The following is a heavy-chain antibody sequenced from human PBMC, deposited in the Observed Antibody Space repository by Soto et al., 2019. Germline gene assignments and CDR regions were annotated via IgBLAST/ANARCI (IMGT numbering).Heavy chain of an antibody. Sequence: SVKVSCKASGGTFSSYAISWVRQAPGQGLEWMGGIIPIFGTANYAQKFQGRVTITADESTSTAYMELSSLRSEDTAVYYCARDKTYCSGGSCYYDGFDPWGQGTLVTVSS. D-gene: IGHD2-15*01. V-gene: IGHV1-69*13. J-gene: IGHJ5*02. CDR3: ARDKTYCSGGSCYYDGFDP. CDR2: IIPIFGTA. CDR1: GGTFSSYA.